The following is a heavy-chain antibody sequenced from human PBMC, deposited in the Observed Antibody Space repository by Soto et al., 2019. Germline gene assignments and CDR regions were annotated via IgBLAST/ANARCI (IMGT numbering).Heavy chain of an antibody. V-gene: IGHV5-51*03. D-gene: IGHD2-2*01. Sequence: GESLNLSCKGSGYSFTSDWIGWVRQMPGKGLEWIGIIDPGDSDTRYSPSFQGQVTISADKSISTAYLQWSSLKASDTAMYYCASHRSEGGYCSSTSCNWYYYYGMDFWGQGTTVTVSS. CDR3: ASHRSEGGYCSSTSCNWYYYYGMDF. J-gene: IGHJ6*02. CDR1: GYSFTSDW. CDR2: IDPGDSDT.